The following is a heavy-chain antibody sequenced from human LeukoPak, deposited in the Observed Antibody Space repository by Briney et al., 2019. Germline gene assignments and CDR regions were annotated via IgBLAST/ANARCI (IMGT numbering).Heavy chain of an antibody. Sequence: PGRSLRLSCAASGFTFSNYIMHWVRQAPGKGLDWVAVILENGSYQYYADSVKGRFTISGDNSKNTLFLQMNSLRDEDTAIYYCARVQGGGFRTADYWGQGTLVAVSS. J-gene: IGHJ4*02. CDR3: ARVQGGGFRTADY. D-gene: IGHD1-14*01. CDR1: GFTFSNYI. V-gene: IGHV3-30*04. CDR2: ILENGSYQ.